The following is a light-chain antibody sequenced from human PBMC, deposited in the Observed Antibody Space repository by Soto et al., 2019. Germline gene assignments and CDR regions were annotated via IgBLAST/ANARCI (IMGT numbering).Light chain of an antibody. J-gene: IGKJ5*01. CDR3: QQYSDWPTIT. CDR1: ESVRSN. Sequence: EIVMTQSPATLSVPPGDRATLSCRASESVRSNLAWYQQKPGQAPRLLIHGASIRAADIPDRFSGSGSGTEFTLTISTLQSEDFAVYYCQQYSDWPTITFGQGTRLE. V-gene: IGKV3-15*01. CDR2: GAS.